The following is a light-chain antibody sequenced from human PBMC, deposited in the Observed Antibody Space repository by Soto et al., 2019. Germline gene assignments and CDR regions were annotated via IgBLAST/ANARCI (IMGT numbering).Light chain of an antibody. CDR2: HND. Sequence: QSVLTQPPSVSAAPGQKVTISCSGSNFNIGNNYVSWFQQLPGAAPKLLIYHNDKRPSGIPDRFSGSKSGTSATLGITGLQTGDKADYYCGTWDSSMSAAGWVFGGGTKLTVL. CDR3: GTWDSSMSAAGWV. J-gene: IGLJ3*02. CDR1: NFNIGNNY. V-gene: IGLV1-51*01.